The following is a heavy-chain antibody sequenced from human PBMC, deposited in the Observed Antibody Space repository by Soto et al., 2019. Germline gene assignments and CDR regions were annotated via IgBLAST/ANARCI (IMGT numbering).Heavy chain of an antibody. CDR3: ARTPYHYYAAD. CDR1: GFTFSNYG. V-gene: IGHV3-33*01. D-gene: IGHD3-16*01. J-gene: IGHJ4*02. CDR2: IWYDGSNK. Sequence: GGSLRLSCAASGFTFSNYGMHWVRQAPGKGLEWVAVIWYDGSNKYYADSVKGRFTISKDNSKNTLYLQMNSLRAEDTALYYCARTPYHYYAADWRQGTLVTVSS.